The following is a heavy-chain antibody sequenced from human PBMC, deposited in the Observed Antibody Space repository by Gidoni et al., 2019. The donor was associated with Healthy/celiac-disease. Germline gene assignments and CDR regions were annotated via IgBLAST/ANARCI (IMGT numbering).Heavy chain of an antibody. J-gene: IGHJ4*02. D-gene: IGHD3-10*01. CDR2: IYHSGST. Sequence: QVQLQESGPGLVKPSETLSLTCTVSGYSISSGYYWGWIRQPPGKGLEWIGSIYHSGSTYYNPSLKSRVTISVDTSKNQFSLKLSSVTAADTAVYYCASRGSADYFDYWGQGTLVTVSS. CDR1: GYSISSGYY. V-gene: IGHV4-38-2*02. CDR3: ASRGSADYFDY.